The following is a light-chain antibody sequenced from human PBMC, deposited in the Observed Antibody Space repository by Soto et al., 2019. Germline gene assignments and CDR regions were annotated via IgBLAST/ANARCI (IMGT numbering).Light chain of an antibody. CDR2: DVS. CDR1: SSDVGGYNY. CDR3: SSYRTGSTEV. Sequence: QSALTQPASVSGSPGQSITISCTGTSSDVGGYNYVSWYQHHPGKAPKLMIHDVSDRPSGVSNRFSGSKSANTASLTISGLQAEDEADYYCSSYRTGSTEVFGGGTKVTVL. J-gene: IGLJ2*01. V-gene: IGLV2-14*03.